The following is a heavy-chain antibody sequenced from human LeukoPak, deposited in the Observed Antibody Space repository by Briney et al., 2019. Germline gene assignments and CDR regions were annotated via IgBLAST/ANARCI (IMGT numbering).Heavy chain of an antibody. Sequence: ASVKVSCKVSGYTLTELSMHWVRQAPGKGLEWMGGFDPEDGETIYAQKFQGRVTMTEDTSTDTAYMELSSLRSEDTAVYYCARDRQQLLWFGEPEGAFDIWGQGTMVTVSS. V-gene: IGHV1-24*01. CDR2: FDPEDGET. J-gene: IGHJ3*02. CDR3: ARDRQQLLWFGEPEGAFDI. D-gene: IGHD3-10*01. CDR1: GYTLTELS.